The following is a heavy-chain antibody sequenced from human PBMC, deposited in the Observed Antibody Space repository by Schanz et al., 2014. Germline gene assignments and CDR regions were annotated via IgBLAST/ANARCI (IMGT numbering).Heavy chain of an antibody. V-gene: IGHV3-23*01. Sequence: DVHLLESGGGLVQPGGSLRLSCAASEFTFSTDAMSWVRQAPGKGLEWVSSINTGGDSTYYADSVKGRFTISRDNSKSTLYLQMNSLRAEDTAVYYCAKDGPGGSGSYSADGGMDVWGQGTTVTVSS. D-gene: IGHD3-10*01. CDR2: INTGGDST. CDR1: EFTFSTDA. J-gene: IGHJ6*02. CDR3: AKDGPGGSGSYSADGGMDV.